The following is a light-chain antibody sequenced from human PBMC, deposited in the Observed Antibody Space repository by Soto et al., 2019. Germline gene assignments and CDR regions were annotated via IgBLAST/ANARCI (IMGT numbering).Light chain of an antibody. V-gene: IGKV3-11*01. J-gene: IGKJ3*01. CDR2: DAS. CDR1: QSVSSY. Sequence: EIVLTQSPATLSLSPGERATLSCRASQSVSSYLAWYQQKPGQAPRLLIYDASNRATGIPARFSGSGSGPDFTHTISSLEPEDFAVYYCQQRSYLLFTFGPGTKVHIK. CDR3: QQRSYLLFT.